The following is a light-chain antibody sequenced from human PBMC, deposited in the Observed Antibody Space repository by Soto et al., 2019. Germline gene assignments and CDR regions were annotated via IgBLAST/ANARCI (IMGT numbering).Light chain of an antibody. Sequence: DVVLTQSPLSLPVTLGQPASISCQSSQSLVHSDGKTFLSWFQQRPGQSPRRLIYKVSNRDSGVPDRFSGSGSGTDFTLKISRVEAEDVGVYYCMQGTPWPPTLGQGTKVEIK. CDR2: KVS. CDR1: QSLVHSDGKTF. V-gene: IGKV2-30*02. CDR3: MQGTPWPPT. J-gene: IGKJ1*01.